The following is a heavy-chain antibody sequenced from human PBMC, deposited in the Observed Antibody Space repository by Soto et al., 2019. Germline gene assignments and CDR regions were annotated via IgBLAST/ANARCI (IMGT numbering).Heavy chain of an antibody. CDR3: ARDLAAVPRAFDY. J-gene: IGHJ4*02. D-gene: IGHD6-13*01. V-gene: IGHV4-59*01. Sequence: PSQTLSLTSTVSAGSISSYSYIWVRQPPGKGLEWIGSVYYTGTTDYNPSLKSRVTISVDTSKTQFSLNLRSVTAVDTAVYYCARDLAAVPRAFDYWGRGTLVTVSS. CDR2: VYYTGTT. CDR1: AGSISSYS.